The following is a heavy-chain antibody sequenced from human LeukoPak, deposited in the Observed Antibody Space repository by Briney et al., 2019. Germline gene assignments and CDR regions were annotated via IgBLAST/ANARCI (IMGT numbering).Heavy chain of an antibody. CDR3: ARGPYDFWSGPLDY. D-gene: IGHD3-3*01. Sequence: GASVKVSCKASGYTFTGYYMHWVRQAPGQGLEWMGWINPNSGGTNYAQKFQGRVTMTRDTSISTAYMELSRLRSDDTAVYHCARGPYDFWSGPLDYWGQGTLVTVSS. J-gene: IGHJ4*02. V-gene: IGHV1-2*02. CDR2: INPNSGGT. CDR1: GYTFTGYY.